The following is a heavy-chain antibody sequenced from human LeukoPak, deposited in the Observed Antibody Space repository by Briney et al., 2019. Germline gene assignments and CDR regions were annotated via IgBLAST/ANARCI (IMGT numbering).Heavy chain of an antibody. Sequence: PGGSLRLSCAASGFTFDDYTMHWVRQAPGKGLEWVSLISWDCCSTYYADSVKGRFAISRDNRKNFPYLKMNRLRTDATALYYCANDGEHYYDSSGYYGHFDYWGQGTLVTVSS. CDR2: ISWDCCST. J-gene: IGHJ4*02. CDR1: GFTFDDYT. CDR3: ANDGEHYYDSSGYYGHFDY. D-gene: IGHD3-22*01. V-gene: IGHV3-43*01.